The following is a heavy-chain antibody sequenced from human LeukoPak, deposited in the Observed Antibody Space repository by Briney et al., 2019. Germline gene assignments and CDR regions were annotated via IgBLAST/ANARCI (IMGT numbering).Heavy chain of an antibody. D-gene: IGHD3-9*01. Sequence: ASVKVSCKVSGYTLTELSMHWVRQAPGKGLEWMGGFDPEDGETIYAQKFQGRVTMTEDTSTDTAYMELSSLRSEDTAVYYCATVPHYDILTGFNYWGQGTLVTVSS. CDR3: ATVPHYDILTGFNY. CDR1: GYTLTELS. CDR2: FDPEDGET. V-gene: IGHV1-24*01. J-gene: IGHJ4*02.